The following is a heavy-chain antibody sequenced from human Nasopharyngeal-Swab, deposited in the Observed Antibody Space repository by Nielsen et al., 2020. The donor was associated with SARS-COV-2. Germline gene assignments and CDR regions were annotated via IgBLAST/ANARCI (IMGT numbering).Heavy chain of an antibody. CDR1: GFTFNDAW. Sequence: GGSLRLSCAASGFTFNDAWMSWVRQVPGKGLEWVGHIKSQSYGGTADYGAPVKGRFTISRDDSKTTVYLQMNSLKTEDTAVYHCTTERFFDSGSYRPWGYWGRGSLVAVSS. V-gene: IGHV3-15*01. J-gene: IGHJ4*02. CDR3: TTERFFDSGSYRPWGY. CDR2: IKSQSYGGTA. D-gene: IGHD3-10*01.